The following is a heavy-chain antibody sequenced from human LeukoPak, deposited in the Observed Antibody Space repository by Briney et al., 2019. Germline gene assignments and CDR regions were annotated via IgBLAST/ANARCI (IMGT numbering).Heavy chain of an antibody. D-gene: IGHD4-23*01. V-gene: IGHV4-4*07. CDR3: ARWHMNSQDV. J-gene: IGHJ6*02. CDR1: DGSISYYY. Sequence: SETLSLTCTVSDGSISYYYWSWIRQPAGKGLEWIGRIYVGGSTNYSPSLKSRVSMSLDKSKNQLSLKLISVSAADTAVYYCARWHMNSQDVWGRGTAVTV. CDR2: IYVGGST.